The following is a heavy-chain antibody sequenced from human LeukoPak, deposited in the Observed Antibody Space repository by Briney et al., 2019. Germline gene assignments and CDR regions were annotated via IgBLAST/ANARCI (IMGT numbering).Heavy chain of an antibody. V-gene: IGHV4-34*01. CDR2: INHSGST. J-gene: IGHJ4*02. CDR1: GGSFSGYY. CDR3: ARVSAAAGEGYYFAY. D-gene: IGHD6-13*01. Sequence: SETLSLTCAVYGGSFSGYYWSWIRQPPGKGLEWIGEINHSGSTNDNPSLKSRVTISVDTSKNQFSLKLSSVTAADTAVYYCARVSAAAGEGYYFAYWGQGTLVTVSS.